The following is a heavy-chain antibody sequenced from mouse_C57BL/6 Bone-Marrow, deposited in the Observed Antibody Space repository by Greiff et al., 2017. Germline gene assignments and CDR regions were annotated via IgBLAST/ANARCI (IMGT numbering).Heavy chain of an antibody. Sequence: EVQGVESGGGLVKPGGSLKLSCAASGFTFSSYAMSWVRQTPEKRLEWVATISDGGSYTYYPDNVKGRFTISRDNAKNNLYLQMSHLKSEDTAMYYCARGGYSNFYFDYWGQGTTLTVSS. CDR1: GFTFSSYA. D-gene: IGHD2-5*01. CDR3: ARGGYSNFYFDY. J-gene: IGHJ2*01. CDR2: ISDGGSYT. V-gene: IGHV5-4*01.